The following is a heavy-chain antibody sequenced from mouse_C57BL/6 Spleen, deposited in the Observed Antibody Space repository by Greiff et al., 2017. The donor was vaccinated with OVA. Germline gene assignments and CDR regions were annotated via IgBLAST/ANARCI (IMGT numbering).Heavy chain of an antibody. V-gene: IGHV1-66*01. CDR1: GYSFTSYY. CDR3: ARMNGRYFDV. Sequence: QVQLKESGPELVKPGASVKISCKASGYSFTSYYIHWVKQRPGQGLEWIGGIYPGSGNTKYNEKFKGKATLTADTSSSTAYMQLSSLTSEDSAVYYCARMNGRYFDVWGTGTTVTVSS. J-gene: IGHJ1*03. D-gene: IGHD4-1*01. CDR2: IYPGSGNT.